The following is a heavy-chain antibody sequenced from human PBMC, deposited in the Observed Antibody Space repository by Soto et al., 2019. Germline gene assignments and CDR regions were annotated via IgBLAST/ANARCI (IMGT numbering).Heavy chain of an antibody. CDR3: GRERWGLLDI. V-gene: IGHV3-74*01. CDR2: INADGSIA. Sequence: EVQLLESGGGLVQPGGSLRLSCAASGFTFSSYAMSWVRQAPGKGLFWVSRINADGSIAHYAESVKGRFTISRDNAKNTLWLQVNSLRDDDTAVYYCGRERWGLLDIWGQGAMVTVSS. CDR1: GFTFSSYA. D-gene: IGHD7-27*01. J-gene: IGHJ3*02.